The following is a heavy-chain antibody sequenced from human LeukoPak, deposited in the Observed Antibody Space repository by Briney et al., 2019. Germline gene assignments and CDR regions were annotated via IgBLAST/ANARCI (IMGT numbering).Heavy chain of an antibody. CDR3: ARDDCGDTCYPGGY. V-gene: IGHV1-3*01. D-gene: IGHD2-21*01. CDR1: RYTFTKYV. Sequence: ASVKVSCKASRYTFTKYVVHWVRQAPGQRPEWMGWINVGNGDTKYSQNFQDRVTITRDTSANTAYMELSSLASEDTALYYCARDDCGDTCYPGGYWGQGTLVTVSS. J-gene: IGHJ4*02. CDR2: INVGNGDT.